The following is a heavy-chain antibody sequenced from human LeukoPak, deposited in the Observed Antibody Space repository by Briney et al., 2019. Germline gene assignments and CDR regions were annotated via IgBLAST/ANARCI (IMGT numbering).Heavy chain of an antibody. CDR1: GGPIGSGDYY. D-gene: IGHD3-22*01. CDR2: IYYSGST. V-gene: IGHV4-30-4*01. J-gene: IGHJ3*01. CDR3: ARELRYDNSDSGAF. Sequence: PSETLSLTCTVSGGPIGSGDYYWSWIRQPPGKGLEWIGYIYYSGSTYYNPSLKSRVTISVDTSKNQFSLKLTSVTAADTALYYCARELRYDNSDSGAFWGQGTVVTVSS.